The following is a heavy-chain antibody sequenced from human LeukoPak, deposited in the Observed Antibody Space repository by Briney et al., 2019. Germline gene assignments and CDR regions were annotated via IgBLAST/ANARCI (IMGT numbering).Heavy chain of an antibody. V-gene: IGHV3-21*01. J-gene: IGHJ4*02. CDR3: MSYAGRSDDY. Sequence: GGSLKLSCAASGFTFSRYSMNWVRQAPGKGLEWVSSISSSSSYRYYADSVKGRFTISRDNAKNSLHLQMNSLRAEDTAVYYCMSYAGRSDDYWGQGTLVTVSS. D-gene: IGHD3-16*01. CDR2: ISSSSSYR. CDR1: GFTFSRYS.